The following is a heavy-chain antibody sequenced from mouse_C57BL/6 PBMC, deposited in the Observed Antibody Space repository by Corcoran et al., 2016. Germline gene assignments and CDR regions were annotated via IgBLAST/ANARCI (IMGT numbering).Heavy chain of an antibody. D-gene: IGHD1-1*01. V-gene: IGHV1-26*01. J-gene: IGHJ4*01. CDR1: GYTFTDYY. CDR3: ARWATVVAHYYAMDY. CDR2: INPNNGGT. Sequence: EVQLQQSGPELVKPGASVKISCKASGYTFTDYYMNWVKQSHGKSLEWIGDINPNNGGTSYNQKFKGKATLTVDKSSSTAYMELRSLTSEDSAVYYCARWATVVAHYYAMDYWGQGTSVTVSS.